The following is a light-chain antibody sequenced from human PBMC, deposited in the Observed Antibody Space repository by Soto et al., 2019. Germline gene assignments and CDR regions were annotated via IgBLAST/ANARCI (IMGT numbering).Light chain of an antibody. V-gene: IGLV2-14*01. Sequence: QSALSQPASVSGSPGQSITISCTGTSSDVGCYNYVSWYQQHPGKAPKLMMYDVSHLHSGVSNRFSGVKAGNTAALTFSGLQAEDDADDDCISYTSSCHHVGFGGGTKRTIL. CDR1: SSDVGCYNY. CDR3: ISYTSSCHHVG. J-gene: IGLJ2*01. CDR2: DVS.